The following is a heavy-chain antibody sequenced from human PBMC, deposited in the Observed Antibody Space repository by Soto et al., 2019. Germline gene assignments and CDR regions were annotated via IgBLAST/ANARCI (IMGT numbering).Heavy chain of an antibody. Sequence: SETLSLTCTVSGGSISSYYWSWIRQPPGKGLEWIGYIYYSGSTNYNPSLKSRVTISVDTSKNQFSLKLSSVTAADTAVYCCARKGDEAFDIWGQGTMVTVSS. CDR1: GGSISSYY. CDR2: IYYSGST. V-gene: IGHV4-59*01. D-gene: IGHD3-10*01. CDR3: ARKGDEAFDI. J-gene: IGHJ3*02.